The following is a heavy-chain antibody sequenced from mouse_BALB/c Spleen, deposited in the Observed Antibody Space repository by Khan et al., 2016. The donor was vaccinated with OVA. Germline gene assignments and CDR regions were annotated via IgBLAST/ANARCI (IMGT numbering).Heavy chain of an antibody. V-gene: IGHV3-2*02. J-gene: IGHJ2*01. CDR2: ISYSGST. D-gene: IGHD1-2*01. CDR1: GYSITSGYG. CDR3: ARTARIKY. Sequence: VQLKESGPGLVKPSQSLSLTYTVTGYSITSGYGWNWIRQFPGNKLEWMGYISYSGSTNYNPSLKSRISITRDTSKNQFFLQLNSVTTEDTATYYCARTARIKYWGQGTTLTVSS.